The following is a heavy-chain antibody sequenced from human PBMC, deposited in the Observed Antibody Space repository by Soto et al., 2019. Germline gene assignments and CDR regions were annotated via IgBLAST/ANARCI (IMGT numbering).Heavy chain of an antibody. D-gene: IGHD3-22*01. CDR1: GFTFSSYV. CDR3: AKDGTYYYDSSGYSLYYYYGMDV. V-gene: IGHV3-23*01. CDR2: ISGSGGST. J-gene: IGHJ6*02. Sequence: EVQLLESGGGLVQPGGSLRLSCAASGFTFSSYVMSWVRQAPGKGLEWVSAISGSGGSTYYADSVKGRFTISRDNSKNTLYLQMNSLRAEDTAVYYCAKDGTYYYDSSGYSLYYYYGMDVWGQGTTVTVSS.